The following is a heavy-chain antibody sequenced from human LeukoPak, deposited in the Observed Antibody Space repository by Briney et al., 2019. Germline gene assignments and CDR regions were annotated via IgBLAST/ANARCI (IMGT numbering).Heavy chain of an antibody. V-gene: IGHV3-74*01. J-gene: IGHJ4*02. CDR2: IYSDGSSK. CDR1: GFTFSSYW. Sequence: GGALSLSCVASGFTFSSYWMHWVRQAPGRGLVWVSRIYSDGSSKSYEDFMKGCFTISNDNDKNTLYLQISSLGAEDTAVYYCVTRISSSSLLDYWGQGTLVTVSS. D-gene: IGHD6-6*01. CDR3: VTRISSSSLLDY.